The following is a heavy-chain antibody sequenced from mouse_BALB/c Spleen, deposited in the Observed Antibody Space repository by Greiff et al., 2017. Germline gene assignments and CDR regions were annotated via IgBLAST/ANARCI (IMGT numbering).Heavy chain of an antibody. CDR3: ARDGYYGSSYDYAMDY. V-gene: IGHV2-9*02. CDR1: GFSLTSYG. Sequence: QVQLKESGPGLVAPSQSLSITCTVSGFSLTSYGVHWVRQPPGKGLEWLGVIWAGGSTNYNSALMSRLSISKDNSKSQVFLKMNSLQTDDTAMYYCARDGYYGSSYDYAMDYWGQGTSVTVSS. CDR2: IWAGGST. J-gene: IGHJ4*01. D-gene: IGHD1-1*01.